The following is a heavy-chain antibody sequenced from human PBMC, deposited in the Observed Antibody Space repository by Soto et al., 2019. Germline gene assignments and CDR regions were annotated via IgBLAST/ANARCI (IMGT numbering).Heavy chain of an antibody. CDR3: AKDERGYSYYFDY. Sequence: GGSLRLSCAASGFTFSSYAMSWVRQAPGKGLEWVSAISGSGCSTDYADSVKGRFTISRDNAKNTLYLQMNSLRAEDTAVYYCAKDERGYSYYFDYWGQGTLVTVSS. D-gene: IGHD4-4*01. CDR1: GFTFSSYA. J-gene: IGHJ4*02. CDR2: ISGSGCST. V-gene: IGHV3-23*01.